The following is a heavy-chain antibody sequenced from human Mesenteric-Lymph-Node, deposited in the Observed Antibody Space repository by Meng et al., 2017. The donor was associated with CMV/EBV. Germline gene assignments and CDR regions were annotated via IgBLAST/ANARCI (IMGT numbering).Heavy chain of an antibody. CDR1: GYTFIGYH. D-gene: IGHD6-6*01. J-gene: IGHJ6*02. CDR2: INPNSGGT. Sequence: ASVKVSCKTSGYTFIGYHMHWVRQAPGQGLEWIGWINPNSGGTNYAQKFQGRVTMTRDTSISTAYMELSRLRSDDTAVYYCARDQKQLVHHIYYYYGMDVWGQGTTVTVSS. CDR3: ARDQKQLVHHIYYYYGMDV. V-gene: IGHV1-2*02.